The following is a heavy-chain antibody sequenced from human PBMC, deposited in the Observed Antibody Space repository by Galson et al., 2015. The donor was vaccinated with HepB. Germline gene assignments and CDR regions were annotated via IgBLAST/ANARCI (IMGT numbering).Heavy chain of an antibody. J-gene: IGHJ4*02. CDR1: GGPVSSGSYY. CDR3: AKWEEGATESDY. D-gene: IGHD1-26*01. Sequence: QVQLQESGPGLVKPSETLSLTCTVSGGPVSSGSYYWSWIRQPPGKGLEWIGYIYYSGSTNYNPSLKSRFTISVDTAQNQFSLKLSSVTAADTAGYYCAKWEEGATESDYWGKRTLVTVSS. V-gene: IGHV4-61*01. CDR2: IYYSGST.